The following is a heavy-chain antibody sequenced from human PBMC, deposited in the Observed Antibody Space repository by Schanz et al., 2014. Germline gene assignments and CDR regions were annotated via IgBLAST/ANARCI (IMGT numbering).Heavy chain of an antibody. J-gene: IGHJ5*02. CDR3: ARAVCGNSALEWFDP. V-gene: IGHV4-31*03. CDR1: GGSIDVSGYY. Sequence: QVQLQESGPRLVKPSQTLSLTCTVSGGSIDVSGYYWSWIRQQPGKALEWIGYIYHSGNTYFKPSLQSRLAMSVDTAKNQFSLSLSSATAADTAVYYCARAVCGNSALEWFDPWGQGILVTVSS. D-gene: IGHD2-21*01. CDR2: IYHSGNT.